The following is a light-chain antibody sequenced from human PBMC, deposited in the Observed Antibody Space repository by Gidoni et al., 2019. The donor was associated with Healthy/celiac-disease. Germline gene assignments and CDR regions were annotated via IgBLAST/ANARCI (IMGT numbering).Light chain of an antibody. V-gene: IGKV3-11*01. Sequence: EIVLTQSPATLSLSPGERATLSCRASQSVSSYLAWYQQKPGQAPRLLIYDASNRATGIPARFSGSGSGTDFTLTISSLEPEDFAVYYGQQRSKGITFGPXTKVDIK. J-gene: IGKJ3*01. CDR2: DAS. CDR1: QSVSSY. CDR3: QQRSKGIT.